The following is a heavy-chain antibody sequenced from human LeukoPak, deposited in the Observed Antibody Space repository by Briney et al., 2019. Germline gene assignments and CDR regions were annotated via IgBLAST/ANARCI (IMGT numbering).Heavy chain of an antibody. CDR2: IRGSGADK. V-gene: IGHV3-23*01. D-gene: IGHD1/OR15-1a*01. CDR3: AKISWDGRGTFD. J-gene: IGHJ4*02. Sequence: PGRSLRLSCAASGLSFSTYSMSCVRQAPGKGLEWVSSIRGSGADKYYADSVKGRFSISRDNSQDTLSLQMNSLRAEDTAVYYWAKISWDGRGTFDWGRGTLVTVSS. CDR1: GLSFSTYS.